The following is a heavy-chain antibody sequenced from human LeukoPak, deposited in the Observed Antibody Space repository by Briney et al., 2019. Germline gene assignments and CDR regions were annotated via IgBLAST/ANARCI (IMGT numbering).Heavy chain of an antibody. CDR2: INSDGSIT. Sequence: GGSLRLSCAASGFAFSRNWMHWVRQAPGKGLVWVSRINSDGSITNYADSVKGRFTISRDNAKNTLYLQMSSLRAEDTAVYYCAKIDAYWGQGTLVTVSS. CDR3: AKIDAY. J-gene: IGHJ4*02. CDR1: GFAFSRNW. V-gene: IGHV3-74*01.